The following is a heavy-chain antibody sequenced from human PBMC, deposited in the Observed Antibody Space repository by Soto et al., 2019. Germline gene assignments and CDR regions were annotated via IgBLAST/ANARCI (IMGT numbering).Heavy chain of an antibody. Sequence: EVQLLESGGGLVQPGGSLRLSCAASGFTFSSYAMSWVRQAPGKGLEWVSAISGSGGSTYYADSVKGRFTISRDNSKNTLYLQMNSLRAEDTAVYYCAKDNLWPRVEEHARAFDIWGQGTMVTVSS. D-gene: IGHD1-26*01. CDR1: GFTFSSYA. V-gene: IGHV3-23*01. J-gene: IGHJ3*02. CDR2: ISGSGGST. CDR3: AKDNLWPRVEEHARAFDI.